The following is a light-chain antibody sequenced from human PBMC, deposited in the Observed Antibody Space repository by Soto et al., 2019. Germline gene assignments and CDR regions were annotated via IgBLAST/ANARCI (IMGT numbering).Light chain of an antibody. J-gene: IGKJ5*01. CDR1: QGISNS. V-gene: IGKV1-9*01. CDR3: QQLDSYPLT. Sequence: IQLTQSPSSLSASIGDRVTITCRARQGISNSLAWYQQKPGKAPKLLIYIASTLQSGVPPRFSGSGFGTDFTLTISSLQPEDFATYYCQQLDSYPLTFGQGTRLEIK. CDR2: IAS.